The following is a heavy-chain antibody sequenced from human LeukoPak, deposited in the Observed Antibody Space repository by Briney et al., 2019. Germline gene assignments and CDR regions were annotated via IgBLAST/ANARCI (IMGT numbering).Heavy chain of an antibody. Sequence: SETLSLTCTVSGGSISSYSWTWIRHPPEKGLEWIGYIHYSGSTNYNPSLKSRVTISIDTSKNQFSLELSSVTAADTAVYYCAREGYCSGGSCYYFDYWGRGTLVTVSS. CDR1: GGSISSYS. V-gene: IGHV4-59*01. J-gene: IGHJ4*02. D-gene: IGHD2-15*01. CDR3: AREGYCSGGSCYYFDY. CDR2: IHYSGST.